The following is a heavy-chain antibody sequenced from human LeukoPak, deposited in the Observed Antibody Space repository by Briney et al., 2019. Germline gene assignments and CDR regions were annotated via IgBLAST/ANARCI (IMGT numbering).Heavy chain of an antibody. J-gene: IGHJ4*02. CDR1: VFTFSGHY. D-gene: IGHD2-21*02. Sequence: ASVKVSCKASVFTFSGHYIHWVRQAPGQGLEWMGYINPHSGGTSSPQKFQGRVTMTTDTSISAVYTELSSLTSDDTAMYYCVREGNELLSKNFDYWGQGSLVTVSS. CDR3: VREGNELLSKNFDY. CDR2: INPHSGGT. V-gene: IGHV1-2*02.